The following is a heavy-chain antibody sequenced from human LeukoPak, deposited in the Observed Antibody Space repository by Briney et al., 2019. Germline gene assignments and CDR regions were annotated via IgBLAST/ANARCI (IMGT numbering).Heavy chain of an antibody. CDR2: IHYSGNT. D-gene: IGHD3-16*01. V-gene: IGHV4-59*08. J-gene: IGHJ4*02. Sequence: PSETLSLTCTVSGGSIGGYYWGWVRQPPGKGLECFGTIHYSGNTNYNPSLKSRVTMSVDTSKNQFSLRLTSVTAADTAVYYCARLRDLYNVFEYWGQGALVTVSS. CDR3: ARLRDLYNVFEY. CDR1: GGSIGGYY.